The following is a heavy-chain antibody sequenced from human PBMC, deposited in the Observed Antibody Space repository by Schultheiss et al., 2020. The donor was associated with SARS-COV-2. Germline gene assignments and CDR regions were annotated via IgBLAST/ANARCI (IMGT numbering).Heavy chain of an antibody. CDR3: ATSIRGSSWLAFFDY. V-gene: IGHV3-30*01. Sequence: GGSLRLSCAASGFTFSSYAMHWVRQAPGKGLEWVAVISYDGSNKYYADSVKGRFTISRDNSKNTLYLQMNSLRAEDTAVYYCATSIRGSSWLAFFDYWGQGTLVTVSS. J-gene: IGHJ4*02. D-gene: IGHD6-13*01. CDR2: ISYDGSNK. CDR1: GFTFSSYA.